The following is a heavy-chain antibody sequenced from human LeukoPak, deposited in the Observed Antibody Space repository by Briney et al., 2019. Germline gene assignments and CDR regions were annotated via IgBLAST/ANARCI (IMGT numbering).Heavy chain of an antibody. CDR1: GFTFSNYA. J-gene: IGHJ4*02. CDR2: ISSSGTNT. D-gene: IGHD3-10*01. CDR3: SRDLYYGSGSSYNGLEY. Sequence: GGSLRLSCAASGFTFSNYAMHWVRQAPGKGLEYVSGISSSGTNTYYANFVKGRFTISRDNSKNTLYLQMGSLRAEDMAVYYCSRDLYYGSGSSYNGLEYWGQGTLVTVSS. V-gene: IGHV3-64*01.